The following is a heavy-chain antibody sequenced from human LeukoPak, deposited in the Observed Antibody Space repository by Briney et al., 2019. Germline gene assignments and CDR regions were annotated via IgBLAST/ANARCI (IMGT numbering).Heavy chain of an antibody. CDR2: ISSSSSTI. Sequence: PGGSLRLSCAASGFTFSSYSMTWVRQAPGKGLEWVSYISSSSSTIYYADSVKGRFTISRDNAKNSLYLQMNSLRAGDTAVYYCAKSQNGDYFDYWGQGTLVTVSS. D-gene: IGHD4-17*01. V-gene: IGHV3-48*01. J-gene: IGHJ4*02. CDR3: AKSQNGDYFDY. CDR1: GFTFSSYS.